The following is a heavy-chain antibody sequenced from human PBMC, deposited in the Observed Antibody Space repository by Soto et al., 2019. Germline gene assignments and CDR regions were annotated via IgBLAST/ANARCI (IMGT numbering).Heavy chain of an antibody. V-gene: IGHV4-39*01. CDR3: ARGLSVTVTTPSYYFDY. CDR1: GGSISSSSCH. J-gene: IGHJ4*02. Sequence: PSETLSLTCTVSGGSISSSSCHWGWIRQPPGKGLEWIASIKYSGTTFYNPSLKSRVTLSVDTSKNQFALKLSSVTAAETAVYYCARGLSVTVTTPSYYFDYWGQGTLVTVSS. D-gene: IGHD4-17*01. CDR2: IKYSGTT.